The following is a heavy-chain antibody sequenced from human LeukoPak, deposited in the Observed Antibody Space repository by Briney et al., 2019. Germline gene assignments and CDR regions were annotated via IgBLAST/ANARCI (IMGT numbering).Heavy chain of an antibody. D-gene: IGHD3-22*01. CDR1: GYTFTSYD. CDR3: ARGPPITMIVVVTPFDY. CDR2: MNPSSGNT. J-gene: IGHJ4*02. V-gene: IGHV1-8*01. Sequence: ASVKASCKASGYTFTSYDINWVRQATGQGLEWMGWMNPSSGNTGYAQKFQGRVTMTRNTSISTAYMELSSLRSEDTAVYYCARGPPITMIVVVTPFDYWGQGTLVTVSS.